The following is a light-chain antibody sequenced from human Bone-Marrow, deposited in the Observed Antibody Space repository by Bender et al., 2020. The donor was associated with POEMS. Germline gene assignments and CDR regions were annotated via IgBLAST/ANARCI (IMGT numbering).Light chain of an antibody. CDR1: SADIGGSDY. CDR2: AVT. J-gene: IGLJ1*01. CDR3: SSYTTTSTSL. V-gene: IGLV2-14*03. Sequence: QSALTQPASVSASPGQSISISCAGSSADIGGSDYVSWYQQHPDKAPKLMIFAVTNRPSGVSNRFSGSKSGNMASLTISGLQAEDEADYYCSSYTTTSTSLFGTGTKVTVL.